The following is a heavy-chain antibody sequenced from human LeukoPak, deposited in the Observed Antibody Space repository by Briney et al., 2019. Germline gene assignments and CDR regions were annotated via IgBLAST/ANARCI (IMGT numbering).Heavy chain of an antibody. V-gene: IGHV1-2*02. D-gene: IGHD1-26*01. Sequence: GASVKVSCKASGYTFTGYYMHWVRQAPGQGLEWMGWINPNSGGTNYAQKFQGRVTMTRDTSISTVYMELSSLRSEDTAVYYCARDREWELLNDYFDYWGQGTLVTVSS. CDR1: GYTFTGYY. CDR2: INPNSGGT. CDR3: ARDREWELLNDYFDY. J-gene: IGHJ4*02.